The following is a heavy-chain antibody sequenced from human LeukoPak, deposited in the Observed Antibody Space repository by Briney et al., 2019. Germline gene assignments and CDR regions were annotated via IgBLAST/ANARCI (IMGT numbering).Heavy chain of an antibody. V-gene: IGHV1-69*13. Sequence: SVKVSCKASGGTFISYAISWVRQAPGQGLEWMGGIIPIFGTANYAQKFQGRVTITADESTSTAYMELSSLRSGDTAVYYCAREGYEDPRPYYFDYWGQGTLVTVSS. CDR2: IIPIFGTA. CDR3: AREGYEDPRPYYFDY. CDR1: GGTFISYA. D-gene: IGHD1-1*01. J-gene: IGHJ4*02.